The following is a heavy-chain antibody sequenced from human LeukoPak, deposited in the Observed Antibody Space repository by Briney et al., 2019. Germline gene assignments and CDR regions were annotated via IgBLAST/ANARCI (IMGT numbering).Heavy chain of an antibody. CDR1: GYTFTGYY. V-gene: IGHV1-2*04. J-gene: IGHJ6*02. CDR3: AREGQPTVTTGYYYYYYGMDV. CDR2: INSNSGCT. D-gene: IGHD4-11*01. Sequence: ASVKVSCKASGYTFTGYYMHWVRQAPGQGLEWMGWINSNSGCTNYAQKFQGWVTMTRDTSISTAYMELSKLRSDDTAVYYCAREGQPTVTTGYYYYYYGMDVWGQGTTVTVSS.